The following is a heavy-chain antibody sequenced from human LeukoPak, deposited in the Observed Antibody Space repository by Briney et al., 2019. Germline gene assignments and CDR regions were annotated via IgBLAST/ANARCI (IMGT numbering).Heavy chain of an antibody. V-gene: IGHV1-18*01. CDR1: GYTFTSYG. Sequence: GASVNVSCKASGYTFTSYGIGWVRQAPGQGLAWMGWISAYNCNTNYAQKLQGRVTMTTDTSTSTAYMELRSLRSDDTAVYYCASSAAPLNDAFDIWGQGQVVTVSS. J-gene: IGHJ3*02. CDR3: ASSAAPLNDAFDI. CDR2: ISAYNCNT. D-gene: IGHD2-2*01.